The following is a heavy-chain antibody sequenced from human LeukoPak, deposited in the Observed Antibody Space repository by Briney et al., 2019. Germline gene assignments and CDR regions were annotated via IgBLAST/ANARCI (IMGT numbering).Heavy chain of an antibody. J-gene: IGHJ4*02. D-gene: IGHD3-22*01. CDR3: ARDLEYYYDV. CDR1: GGTFSSYA. Sequence: SVTVSCKASGGTFSSYAISWVRQAPGQGLEWMGRIIPIFGTANYAQKFQGRVTITADKSTSTAYMELSSLRSEDTAVYYCARDLEYYYDVWGQGTLVTVSS. V-gene: IGHV1-69*06. CDR2: IIPIFGTA.